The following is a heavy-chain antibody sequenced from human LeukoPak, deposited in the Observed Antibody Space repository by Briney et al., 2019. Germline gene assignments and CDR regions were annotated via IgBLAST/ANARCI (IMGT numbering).Heavy chain of an antibody. V-gene: IGHV3-30*02. D-gene: IGHD1-20*01. CDR3: AKTPYNWNDDWFDP. CDR2: IRYDGSNK. J-gene: IGHJ5*02. CDR1: GFTFSSYG. Sequence: GGSLRLSCAASGFTFSSYGMHWVRQAPGKGLEWVAFIRYDGSNKCYADSVKGRFTISRDNSKNTLYLQMNSLRAEDTAVYYCAKTPYNWNDDWFDPWGQGTLVTVSS.